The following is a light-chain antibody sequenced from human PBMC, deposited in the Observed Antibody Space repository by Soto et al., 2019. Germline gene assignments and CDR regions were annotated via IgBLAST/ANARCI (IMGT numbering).Light chain of an antibody. J-gene: IGKJ2*01. CDR2: AAS. CDR3: QQLHTYPYT. CDR1: QGISSF. V-gene: IGKV1-9*01. Sequence: DIQLTQSPSFLSASVGDRVTITCRASQGISSFLAWYQQKPGGTPKLLLYAASTLQSGVPSRFSGSGSGTDFTLTITSLQPEDCATYYCQQLHTYPYTFGQGTKLEIK.